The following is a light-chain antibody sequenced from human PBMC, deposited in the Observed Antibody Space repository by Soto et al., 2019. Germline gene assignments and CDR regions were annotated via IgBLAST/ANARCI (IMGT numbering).Light chain of an antibody. CDR1: QDIRNF. V-gene: IGKV1-27*01. CDR2: AAS. J-gene: IGKJ3*01. Sequence: DIQMTQSPTSLSASVGDRVTITCRASQDIRNFVAWYQQKPGKAPKLLIYAASTLHSGVPSRFSGSGSGTDFTLTINSLQPEDVATYYCQQYSSVPVFGPGTKVEIK. CDR3: QQYSSVPV.